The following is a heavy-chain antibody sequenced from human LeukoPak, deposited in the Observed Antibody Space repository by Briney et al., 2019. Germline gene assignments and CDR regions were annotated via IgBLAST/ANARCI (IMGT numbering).Heavy chain of an antibody. CDR2: INPNSGGT. J-gene: IGHJ3*02. CDR1: GYTFIGYY. Sequence: ASVKVSCKASGYTFIGYYVHWVRQAPGQGLEWMGWINPNSGGTNYAQKFQGRVTMTRDTSISTAYMELSRLRSDDTAVYYCASPIAVAGTDAFDIWGQGTMVTVSS. V-gene: IGHV1-2*02. D-gene: IGHD6-19*01. CDR3: ASPIAVAGTDAFDI.